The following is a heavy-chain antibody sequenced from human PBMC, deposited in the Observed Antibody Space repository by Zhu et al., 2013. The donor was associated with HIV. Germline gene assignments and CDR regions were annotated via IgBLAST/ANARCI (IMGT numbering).Heavy chain of an antibody. V-gene: IGHV4-38-2*01. CDR3: ARSPNDIVATIDYFDY. J-gene: IGHJ4*02. CDR1: GYSITSGYY. D-gene: IGHD5-12*01. CDR2: IYYSGST. Sequence: QVQLQESGPGLVKPSETLSLTCAVSGYSITSGYYWGWIRQPPGKGLECIGYIYYSGSTYYNPSLKSRVTISVDTSKNQFSLKLSSVTAADTAVYYCARSPNDIVATIDYFDYWGQGTLVTVSS.